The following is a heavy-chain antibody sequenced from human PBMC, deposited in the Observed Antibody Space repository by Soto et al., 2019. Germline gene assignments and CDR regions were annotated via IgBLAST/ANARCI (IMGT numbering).Heavy chain of an antibody. J-gene: IGHJ4*02. CDR1: GGSISSGGYY. CDR3: ARGGMEPVEYYFDY. Sequence: SETLSLTCTVSGGSISSGGYYWSWIRQHPGKGLEWIGYIYYSGSTYYNPSLKSRVTISVDTSKNQFSLKLSSVTAADTAVYYCARGGMEPVEYYFDYWGQGTLVTVSS. V-gene: IGHV4-31*03. CDR2: IYYSGST. D-gene: IGHD1-1*01.